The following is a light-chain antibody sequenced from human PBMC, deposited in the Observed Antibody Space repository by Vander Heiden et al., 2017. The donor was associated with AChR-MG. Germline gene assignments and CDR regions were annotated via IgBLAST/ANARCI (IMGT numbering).Light chain of an antibody. CDR1: QGIGDA. CDR2: SAS. Sequence: DVQMTQSPSSVSAFVGERVTITCRASQGIGDALGWYQQKPGKAPNLLIHSASSLYGGVPSRFSGSGSGTDFTLTINSLQPEDFATYYCQQADSFPRTFGQGTKLEIK. J-gene: IGKJ2*02. V-gene: IGKV1-12*01. CDR3: QQADSFPRT.